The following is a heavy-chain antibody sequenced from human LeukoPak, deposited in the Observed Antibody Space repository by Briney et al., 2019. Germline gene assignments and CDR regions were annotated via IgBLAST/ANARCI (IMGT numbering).Heavy chain of an antibody. D-gene: IGHD1-26*01. CDR1: GFTVSDNY. CDR2: IYSGGNT. CDR3: ARVIVGTTTRLDYFDY. J-gene: IGHJ4*02. V-gene: IGHV3-66*01. Sequence: GGSLRLSCAASGFTVSDNYMSWVRQVPGKGLEWVSIIYSGGNTYYADSVKGRFTVSRDNSKNTLYLQMNSLRAEDTAVYYCARVIVGTTTRLDYFDYWGQGTLVTVSS.